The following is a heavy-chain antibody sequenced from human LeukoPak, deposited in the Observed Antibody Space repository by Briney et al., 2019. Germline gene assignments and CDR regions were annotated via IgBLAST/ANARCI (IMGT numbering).Heavy chain of an antibody. D-gene: IGHD3-22*01. CDR3: ARAYYYDSSGYYYESVHYYYMDV. Sequence: GESLKISCKGSGYSFTSYWIGWGRQMPGKGLEWMGIIYPGDSDTRYSPSFQGQVTISADKSISTAYQPWSSLKASDTAMYYCARAYYYDSSGYYYESVHYYYMDVWGKGTTVTVSS. J-gene: IGHJ6*03. V-gene: IGHV5-51*01. CDR1: GYSFTSYW. CDR2: IYPGDSDT.